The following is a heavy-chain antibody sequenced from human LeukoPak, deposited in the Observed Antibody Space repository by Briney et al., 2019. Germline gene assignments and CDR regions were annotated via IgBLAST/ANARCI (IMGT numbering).Heavy chain of an antibody. Sequence: AETLSLTCAVYGGSFRGYYWSWIRQPPGKGMEWIGEINHSGSTNYNPSLKSRVTISLDTSMKKFSLKLNSVTAADTAVYYCASTERCSTTCPLDYWGQGTLVTVSS. J-gene: IGHJ4*02. V-gene: IGHV4-34*01. CDR3: ASTERCSTTCPLDY. CDR2: INHSGST. CDR1: GGSFRGYY. D-gene: IGHD2-2*01.